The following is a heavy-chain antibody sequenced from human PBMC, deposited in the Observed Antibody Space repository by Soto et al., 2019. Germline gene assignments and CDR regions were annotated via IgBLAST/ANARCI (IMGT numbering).Heavy chain of an antibody. CDR3: TRDHYGRGFSSGAFDS. D-gene: IGHD5-18*01. CDR2: VKSKAFGGTP. V-gene: IGHV3-49*03. CDR1: GFTFGDYA. J-gene: IGHJ4*02. Sequence: GGSLRLSCSPSGFTFGDYAMNWFRQAPGKGLEWVGFVKSKAFGGTPEYAASVKGRFTISRDDSMSIAYLQMNSLKTDDTAVYYCTRDHYGRGFSSGAFDSWGQGTPVTVSS.